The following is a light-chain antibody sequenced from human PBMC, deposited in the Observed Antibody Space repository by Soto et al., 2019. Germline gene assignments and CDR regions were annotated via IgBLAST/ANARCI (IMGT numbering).Light chain of an antibody. CDR3: QQYNDYWT. CDR2: KAS. Sequence: DTQMTQSPSTLSASVGDRVIITCRASQSIENWLAWYQQKPGKAPKILIYKASTLESGVPSRFSVCGSGTEFTLTISNLQPDDFATYYCQQYNDYWTFGQGTKVEIK. CDR1: QSIENW. V-gene: IGKV1-5*03. J-gene: IGKJ1*01.